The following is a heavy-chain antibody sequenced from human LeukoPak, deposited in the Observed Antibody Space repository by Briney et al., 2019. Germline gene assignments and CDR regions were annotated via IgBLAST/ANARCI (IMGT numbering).Heavy chain of an antibody. V-gene: IGHV3-48*04. Sequence: GGSLRLSCAASGFTFSSYSMNWVRQAPGKGLEWGSYISSSSSTIYYADSVKGRFTISRDNAKNSLYLQMNSLRAEDTAVYYCARVQGLRGVMSNWFDPWGQGTLVTVSS. D-gene: IGHD3-10*01. CDR1: GFTFSSYS. CDR3: ARVQGLRGVMSNWFDP. CDR2: ISSSSSTI. J-gene: IGHJ5*02.